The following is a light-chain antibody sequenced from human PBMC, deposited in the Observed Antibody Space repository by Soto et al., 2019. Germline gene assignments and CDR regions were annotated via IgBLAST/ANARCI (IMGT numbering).Light chain of an antibody. J-gene: IGLJ3*02. CDR2: EVT. Sequence: QSALTQPPSASGSPGQSVTISCTGTSSDVGGYNYVSWYQQYPGRAPKRMIYEVTKRPSGVPDRFSGSKSGNTASLTVSGLMAEDEADYSCSSYAASNNFYFVFGGGTKLTVL. V-gene: IGLV2-8*01. CDR3: SSYAASNNFYFV. CDR1: SSDVGGYNY.